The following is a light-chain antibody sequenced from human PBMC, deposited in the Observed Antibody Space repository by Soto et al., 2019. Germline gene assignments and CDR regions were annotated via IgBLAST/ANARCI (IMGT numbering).Light chain of an antibody. V-gene: IGKV3-15*01. Sequence: EIVMTQSPATLSVSPGERATLSCRASQSVSSNLAWYQQKPGQAPRLLIYGASTRATGIPARFSGSGSGTEFPLTIRSLQSEDCAVYYCQQYNNWPPLTFGGGTKVEIK. CDR2: GAS. J-gene: IGKJ4*01. CDR1: QSVSSN. CDR3: QQYNNWPPLT.